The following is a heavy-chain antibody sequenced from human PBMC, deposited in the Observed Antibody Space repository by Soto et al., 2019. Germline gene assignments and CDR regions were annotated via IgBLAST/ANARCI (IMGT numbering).Heavy chain of an antibody. CDR2: IYPGDSDT. CDR1: GYSFSTYW. V-gene: IGHV5-51*01. CDR3: AKAPSVAPGLTSYFDH. J-gene: IGHJ4*02. Sequence: PGESLKISCKASGYSFSTYWIAWVRQRPGKGLDWMGIIYPGDSDTRYSPSFQGQVTISVDNSNDTLYLQMNSLRAEDTAVYYCAKAPSVAPGLTSYFDHWGQGTLVTVSS.